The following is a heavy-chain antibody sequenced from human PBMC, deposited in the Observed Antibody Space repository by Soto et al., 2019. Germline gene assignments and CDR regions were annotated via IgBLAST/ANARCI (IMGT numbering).Heavy chain of an antibody. Sequence: YLRLSSGAAGFTFGKYGMHWFRQAPRKGLEWVAVISYDGGNKYYADSVKGRFTISRDNSKTTLYLQMNSLRAEDTAVYYFARARYNWNYGDWFDPWGQGTLVTVSS. CDR3: ARARYNWNYGDWFDP. D-gene: IGHD1-7*01. CDR1: GFTFGKYG. V-gene: IGHV3-30*03. CDR2: ISYDGGNK. J-gene: IGHJ5*02.